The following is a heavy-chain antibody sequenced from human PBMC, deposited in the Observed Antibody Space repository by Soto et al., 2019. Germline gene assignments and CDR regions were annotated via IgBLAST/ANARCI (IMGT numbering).Heavy chain of an antibody. CDR3: ARHHDS. Sequence: SETLSLTCTVSGGSVSRGSYHWSWIRQPPGEGLEWSGYVHDSWGSNYNPSLKSRVAISLDTSKSQFSLKLTSVTAADTAVYYCARHHDSWGQGTLVTVSS. CDR1: GGSVSRGSYH. V-gene: IGHV4-61*01. CDR2: VHDSWGS. J-gene: IGHJ4*02.